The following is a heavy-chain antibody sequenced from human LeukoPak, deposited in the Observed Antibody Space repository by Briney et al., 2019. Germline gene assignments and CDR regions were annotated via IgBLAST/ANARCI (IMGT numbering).Heavy chain of an antibody. Sequence: GGSLRLSCAASGFTFSDYYMSWIRQAPGKGLEWVSVIYSGGSTYYADSVRGRFTISRDNSKNTLYLQVNSLRAEDTAVYYCARGFSLGYCSSTSCHDAFDIWGQGTMVTVSS. D-gene: IGHD2-2*01. CDR1: GFTFSDYY. J-gene: IGHJ3*02. CDR3: ARGFSLGYCSSTSCHDAFDI. CDR2: IYSGGST. V-gene: IGHV3-53*01.